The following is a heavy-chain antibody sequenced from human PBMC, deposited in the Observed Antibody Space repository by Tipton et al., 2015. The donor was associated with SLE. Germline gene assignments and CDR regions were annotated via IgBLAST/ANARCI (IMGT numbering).Heavy chain of an antibody. CDR3: ARDGSSGWTRGWFDP. CDR2: ISSNGGST. Sequence: SLRLSCSASGFTFSSYAMHWVRQAPGKGLEYVSAISSNGGSTYYADSVKGRFTISRDNSKNTLYLQMNSLRAEDTAVYYCARDGSSGWTRGWFDPWGQGTLVTVSS. J-gene: IGHJ5*02. D-gene: IGHD6-19*01. CDR1: GFTFSSYA. V-gene: IGHV3-64*04.